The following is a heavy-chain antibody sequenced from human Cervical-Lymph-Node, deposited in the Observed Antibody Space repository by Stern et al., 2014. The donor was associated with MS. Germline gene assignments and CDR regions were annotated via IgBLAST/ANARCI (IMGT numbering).Heavy chain of an antibody. CDR2: IIPFFGTT. V-gene: IGHV1-69*01. CDR3: ARAAGDSGYDSFDL. D-gene: IGHD5-12*01. J-gene: IGHJ4*02. Sequence: QVQLVESGAEVKKPGASGKGSCRASGGTFNTYTIRWVRQAPGQGLEWMGGIIPFFGTTHYAQKFQDRVTITADASTSTAYMELSSLRSEDTAVYYCARAAGDSGYDSFDLWGQGTLVTVSS. CDR1: GGTFNTYT.